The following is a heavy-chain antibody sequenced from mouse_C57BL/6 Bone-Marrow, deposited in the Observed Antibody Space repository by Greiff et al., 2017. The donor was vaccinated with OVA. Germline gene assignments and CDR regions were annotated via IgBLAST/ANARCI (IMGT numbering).Heavy chain of an antibody. V-gene: IGHV3-6*01. CDR1: GYSITSGYY. CDR3: AREGYGSREYFDV. Sequence: ESGPGLVKPSQSLSLTCSVTGYSITSGYYWNWIRQFPGNKLEWMGYISYDGSNNYNPSLKNRISITRDTSKNQFFLKLNSVTTEDTATYYCAREGYGSREYFDVWGTGTTVTVSS. D-gene: IGHD1-1*01. J-gene: IGHJ1*03. CDR2: ISYDGSN.